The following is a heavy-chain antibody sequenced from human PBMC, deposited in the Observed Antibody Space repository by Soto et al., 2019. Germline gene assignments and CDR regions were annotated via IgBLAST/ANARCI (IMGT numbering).Heavy chain of an antibody. Sequence: QVQLVQSGAEVKKPGASVKVSCKASGYTLTSFDINWVRQATGQGLEWMGWMNPNTGNTGYAQKFQGRVTMTRNTSISTAYMELSSLRSEDTAVYYCARAGGYFSSTSCYYMDVWGKGTTVTVSS. J-gene: IGHJ6*03. CDR1: GYTLTSFD. V-gene: IGHV1-8*01. D-gene: IGHD2-2*01. CDR2: MNPNTGNT. CDR3: ARAGGYFSSTSCYYMDV.